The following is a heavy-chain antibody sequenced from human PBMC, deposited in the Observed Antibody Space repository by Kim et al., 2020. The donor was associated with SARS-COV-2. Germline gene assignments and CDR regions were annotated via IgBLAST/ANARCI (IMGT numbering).Heavy chain of an antibody. Sequence: GESLKISCKGSGYSFTSYWIGWVRQMPGKGLEWMGIIYPGDSDTRYSPSFQGQGTISADKSISTAYLQWSSLKASDTAMYYCARLEPHYDILTGYPLLGAFDIWGQGTMVTVSS. D-gene: IGHD3-9*01. CDR3: ARLEPHYDILTGYPLLGAFDI. CDR1: GYSFTSYW. CDR2: IYPGDSDT. J-gene: IGHJ3*02. V-gene: IGHV5-51*01.